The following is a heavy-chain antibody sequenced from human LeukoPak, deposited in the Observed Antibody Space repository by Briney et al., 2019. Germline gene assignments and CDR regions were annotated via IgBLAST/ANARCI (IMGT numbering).Heavy chain of an antibody. J-gene: IGHJ4*02. D-gene: IGHD6-13*01. CDR3: ARAQVHYSSSWYYFDY. V-gene: IGHV6-1*01. CDR2: TYYRSKWYN. CDR1: GDSVSSNSAA. Sequence: SQTLSLTCALSGDSVSSNSAAWNWIRQSPSRGLEWLGRTYYRSKWYNDYAVSVKSRITINTDTSKNQFSLQLNSVTPEDTAVYYCARAQVHYSSSWYYFDYWGQGTLVTVSS.